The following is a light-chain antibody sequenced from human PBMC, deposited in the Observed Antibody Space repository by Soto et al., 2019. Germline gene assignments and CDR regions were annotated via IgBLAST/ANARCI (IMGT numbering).Light chain of an antibody. CDR2: DAS. J-gene: IGKJ2*01. CDR1: QSVSGSY. Sequence: EIVLTQSPATLSLSPGERATLSCRASQSVSGSYLAWYQQKPGQAPRLLIYDASDRATGIPARFRGRGSGTDFTLTIRSLEPEDFAVYYCQQRGDWPLYTFGQGTKVETK. V-gene: IGKV3D-20*02. CDR3: QQRGDWPLYT.